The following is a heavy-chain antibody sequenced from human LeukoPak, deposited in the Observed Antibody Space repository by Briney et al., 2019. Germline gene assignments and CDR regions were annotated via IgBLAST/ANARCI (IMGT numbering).Heavy chain of an antibody. Sequence: SQTLSLTCTVSGGSISSGDYYWSWIRQPPGKGLEWIGYIYYSGSTYYNPYLKSRVTISVDTSKNQFSLKLSSVTAADTAVYYCARVGYFDSSGYHWGQGTLVTVSS. J-gene: IGHJ5*02. V-gene: IGHV4-30-4*01. CDR3: ARVGYFDSSGYH. CDR2: IYYSGST. D-gene: IGHD3-22*01. CDR1: GGSISSGDYY.